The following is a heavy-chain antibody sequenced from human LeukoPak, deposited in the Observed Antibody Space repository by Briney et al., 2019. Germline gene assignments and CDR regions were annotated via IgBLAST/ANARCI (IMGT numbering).Heavy chain of an antibody. Sequence: SETLSLTCAVYGGSFSGYYWSWIRQPPGKGLEWIGEINHSGSTNYNPSLKSRVTISVDTSKNQLSLKLSSVTAADTAVYYCARTPYYYDSSGYLWLDYWGQGTLVTVSS. V-gene: IGHV4-34*01. CDR3: ARTPYYYDSSGYLWLDY. CDR2: INHSGST. D-gene: IGHD3-22*01. CDR1: GGSFSGYY. J-gene: IGHJ4*02.